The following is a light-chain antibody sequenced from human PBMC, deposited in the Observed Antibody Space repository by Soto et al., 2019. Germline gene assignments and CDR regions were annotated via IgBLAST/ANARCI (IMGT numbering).Light chain of an antibody. Sequence: EMVMTQSPATLSVSPGERATLSCRASQSVSSDLAWYQQKPGQAPRLLIYDASTRATGISARFSGSGSGTEFTLTISSLQSEHFAFYYCQKYNNWPWTFGQGTKVEIK. CDR1: QSVSSD. CDR3: QKYNNWPWT. CDR2: DAS. J-gene: IGKJ1*01. V-gene: IGKV3-15*01.